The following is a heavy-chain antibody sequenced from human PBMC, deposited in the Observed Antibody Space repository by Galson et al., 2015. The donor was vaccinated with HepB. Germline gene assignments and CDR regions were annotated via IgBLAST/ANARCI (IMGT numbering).Heavy chain of an antibody. V-gene: IGHV3-7*01. Sequence: SLRLSCAVSGFTFSSSWMSWVRQAPGKGLEWVANINEEGSGKYYVDSVKGRFTISRDNAKNSVYLQMDSLRAEDTAVYYCVRDRVVPGGGDFFDPWGQGTLVTVSS. CDR2: INEEGSGK. D-gene: IGHD2-2*01. J-gene: IGHJ5*02. CDR1: GFTFSSSW. CDR3: VRDRVVPGGGDFFDP.